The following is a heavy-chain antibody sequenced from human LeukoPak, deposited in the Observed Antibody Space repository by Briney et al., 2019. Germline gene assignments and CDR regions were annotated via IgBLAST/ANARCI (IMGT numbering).Heavy chain of an antibody. CDR3: AKWPEGAMDYFDY. D-gene: IGHD2-8*01. CDR1: GFTVSNTY. CDR2: IYSGGGT. V-gene: IGHV3-53*01. Sequence: GGSLRLSCAASGFTVSNTYMSWVRQAPGKGLEWVSLIYSGGGTYYADSVKGRFTISRDNSKNTLYLEMSSLRVEDTAIYYCAKWPEGAMDYFDYWGQGTLVTVSS. J-gene: IGHJ4*02.